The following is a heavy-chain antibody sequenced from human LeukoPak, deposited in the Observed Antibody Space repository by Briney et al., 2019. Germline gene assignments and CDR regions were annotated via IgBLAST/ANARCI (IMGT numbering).Heavy chain of an antibody. CDR1: GFTFSSYA. CDR2: ISYDGSNK. V-gene: IGHV3-30-3*01. J-gene: IGHJ4*02. Sequence: PGGSLRLSCAASGFTFSSYAMHWVRQAPGEGLEWVAVISYDGSNKYYADSVKGRFTISRDNSKNTLYLQMNSLRAEDTAVYYCARTLRGLYDYWGQGTLVTVSS. D-gene: IGHD2-15*01. CDR3: ARTLRGLYDY.